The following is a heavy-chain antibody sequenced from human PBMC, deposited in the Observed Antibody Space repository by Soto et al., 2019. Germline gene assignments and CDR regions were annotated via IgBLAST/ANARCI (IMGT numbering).Heavy chain of an antibody. J-gene: IGHJ4*02. CDR2: IDWDDDK. V-gene: IGHV2-70*01. CDR1: GFSLSTSGMC. D-gene: IGHD3-22*01. Sequence: SGPTREPTQTLTLTCTFSGFSLSTSGMCVSWIRQPPGKALEWLALIDWDDDKYYSTSLKTRLTISKDTSKNQVVLTMTNMDPVDTATYYCARTVSYYYDSSGYYYTHWGQGTLVTVSS. CDR3: ARTVSYYYDSSGYYYTH.